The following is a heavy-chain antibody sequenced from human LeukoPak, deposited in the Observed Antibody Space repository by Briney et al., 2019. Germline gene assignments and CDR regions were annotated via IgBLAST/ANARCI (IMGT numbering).Heavy chain of an antibody. J-gene: IGHJ3*02. CDR3: ARVVSYYDSSGYWISHAFDI. CDR1: GGSISSYY. V-gene: IGHV4-59*01. CDR2: IYYSGST. Sequence: PSETLSPTCTVSGGSISSYYWSWIRQPPGKGLEWIGYIYYSGSTNYNPSLKSRVTISVDTSKNQFSLKLSSVTAADTAVYYCARVVSYYDSSGYWISHAFDIWGQGTMVTVPS. D-gene: IGHD3-22*01.